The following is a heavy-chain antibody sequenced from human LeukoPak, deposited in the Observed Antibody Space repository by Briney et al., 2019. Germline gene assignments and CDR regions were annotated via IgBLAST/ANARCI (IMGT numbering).Heavy chain of an antibody. V-gene: IGHV4-4*07. J-gene: IGHJ4*02. CDR3: ARENSGSYREFDY. CDR2: IYTSGST. Sequence: SGTLSLTCTVSGGSISSYYRSWIRQPAGKGLEWIGRIYTSGSTNYNASLKSRVSMSVDTSKNQFSLKLSSVTAADTAVFYCARENSGSYREFDYWGQGTLVTVSS. D-gene: IGHD1-26*01. CDR1: GGSISSYY.